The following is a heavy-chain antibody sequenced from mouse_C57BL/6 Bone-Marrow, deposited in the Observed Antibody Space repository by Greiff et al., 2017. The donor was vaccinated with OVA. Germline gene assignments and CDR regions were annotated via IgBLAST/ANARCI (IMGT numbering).Heavy chain of an antibody. D-gene: IGHD2-2*01. CDR2: INYDGSST. Sequence: EVQRVESEGGLVQPGSSMKLSCTASGFTFSDYYMAWVRQVPEKGLEWVANINYDGSSTYYLDSLKSRFIISRDNAKNILYLQMSSLKSEDTATYYCAREEIYYGYPYAMDYWGQGTSVTVSS. V-gene: IGHV5-16*01. CDR3: AREEIYYGYPYAMDY. J-gene: IGHJ4*01. CDR1: GFTFSDYY.